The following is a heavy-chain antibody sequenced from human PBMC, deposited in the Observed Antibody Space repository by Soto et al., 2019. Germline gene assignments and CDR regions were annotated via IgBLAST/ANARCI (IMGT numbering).Heavy chain of an antibody. D-gene: IGHD3-9*01. CDR3: ARTRRSSYDILTLYYYYYGMDV. Sequence: SETLSLTCAVYGGSFSGYYWSWIRQPPGKGLEWIGEINHSGSTNYNPSLKSRVTISVDTSKNQFSLKLSSVTAVDTAVYYCARTRRSSYDILTLYYYYYGMDVWGQGTTVTVSS. V-gene: IGHV4-34*01. CDR2: INHSGST. CDR1: GGSFSGYY. J-gene: IGHJ6*02.